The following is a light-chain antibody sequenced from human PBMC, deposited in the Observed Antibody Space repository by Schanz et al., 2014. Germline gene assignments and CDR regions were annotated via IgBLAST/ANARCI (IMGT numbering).Light chain of an antibody. Sequence: QSALTQPRSVSGSPGQSVTISCTGTSSDVGGYNYVSWFQQHPGKAPELMTYDVTKRPSGVPDRFSGSKSGNTASLTISGLQAEDEADYYCQSYDSRLGGPEFGGGTKVTVL. V-gene: IGLV2-11*01. CDR3: QSYDSRLGGPE. J-gene: IGLJ3*02. CDR2: DVT. CDR1: SSDVGGYNY.